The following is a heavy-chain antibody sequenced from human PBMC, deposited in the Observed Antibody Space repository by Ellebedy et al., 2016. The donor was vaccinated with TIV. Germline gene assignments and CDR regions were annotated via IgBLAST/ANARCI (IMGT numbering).Heavy chain of an antibody. CDR2: IYYSGST. D-gene: IGHD1-1*01. J-gene: IGHJ4*02. V-gene: IGHV4-39*07. CDR3: TRGGTSYSDY. Sequence: SETLSLTCTVSGGSISSSSSYWGWIRQSPGKGLEWIGSIYYSGSTYYNPSLKSRITISVDTSKNQFSLKLSSVTAADTAMYYCTRGGTSYSDYWGQGTLVTVSS. CDR1: GGSISSSSSY.